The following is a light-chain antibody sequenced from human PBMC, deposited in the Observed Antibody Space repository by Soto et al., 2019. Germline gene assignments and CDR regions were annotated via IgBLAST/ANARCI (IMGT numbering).Light chain of an antibody. CDR3: QKYNSAPLT. J-gene: IGKJ4*01. V-gene: IGKV1-39*01. CDR2: AAS. CDR1: QSITTY. Sequence: DIQMTQSPSSLSASVGDRVTITCRASQSITTYLNWYRQKPGKAPKLLIYAASSLQSGVPSRFSGSGSETEFTLSISSLQPEDFATYYCQKYNSAPLTFGGGTKVDIK.